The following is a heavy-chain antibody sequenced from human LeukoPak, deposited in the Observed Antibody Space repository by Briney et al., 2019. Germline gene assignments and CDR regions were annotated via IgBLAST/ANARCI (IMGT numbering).Heavy chain of an antibody. J-gene: IGHJ6*03. V-gene: IGHV4-61*02. D-gene: IGHD2-2*01. CDR2: IYTSGST. CDR3: ARDSKVPAAISPYYYYMDV. Sequence: SQTLSLTCTVSGGSISSGSYYWSWIRQPAGKGLEWIGRIYTSGSTNYNPSLKSRVTISVDTSKNQFSLKLSSVTAADTAAYYCARDSKVPAAISPYYYYMDVWGKGTTVTVSS. CDR1: GGSISSGSYY.